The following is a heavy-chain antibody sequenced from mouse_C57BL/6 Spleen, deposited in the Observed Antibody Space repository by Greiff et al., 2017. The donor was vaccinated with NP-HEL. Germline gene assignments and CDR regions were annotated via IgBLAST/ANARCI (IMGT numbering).Heavy chain of an antibody. V-gene: IGHV1-22*01. J-gene: IGHJ2*01. CDR3: ARKKERVFFGY. Sequence: EVQLVESGPELVKPGASVKMSCKASGYTFTDYNMHWVKQSHGKSLEWIGYINPNNGGTSYNQKFKGKATLTVNKSSSTAYMELRSLTSEDSAVYYCARKKERVFFGYWGQGTTLTVSS. CDR1: GYTFTDYN. CDR2: INPNNGGT.